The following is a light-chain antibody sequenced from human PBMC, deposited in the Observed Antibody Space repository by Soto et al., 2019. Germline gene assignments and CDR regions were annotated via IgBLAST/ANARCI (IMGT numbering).Light chain of an antibody. J-gene: IGLJ1*01. V-gene: IGLV2-14*01. CDR3: SSYTTSSTPLYV. Sequence: QSVLTQPASVSGSPGQSITISCTGTSSDTAGYNYVSWYQQHPGKAPKLMIYEVSNRPSGVSNRFSGSQSGNTASLTISGLQAEDEANYYCSSYTTSSTPLYVFGTGTKLTVL. CDR2: EVS. CDR1: SSDTAGYNY.